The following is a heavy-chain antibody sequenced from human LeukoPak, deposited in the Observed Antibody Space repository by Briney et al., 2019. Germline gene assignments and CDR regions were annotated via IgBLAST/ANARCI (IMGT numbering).Heavy chain of an antibody. CDR2: ISYDGSNK. CDR3: AAGF. J-gene: IGHJ4*02. V-gene: IGHV3-30-3*01. Sequence: GGSLRLSCAASGFTFSSYAMHWVRQAPGKGLEWVAVISYDGSNKYYADSVKGRFTISRDNSKNTLHLQMNSLRAEDTAVYYCAAGFWGQGTQVTVSS. CDR1: GFTFSSYA.